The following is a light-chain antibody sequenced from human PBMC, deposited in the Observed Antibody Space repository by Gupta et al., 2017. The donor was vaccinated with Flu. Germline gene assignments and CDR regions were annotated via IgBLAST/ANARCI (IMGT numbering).Light chain of an antibody. CDR2: NTN. CDR3: VLYMDSGISV. CDR1: PGSVSSSYY. Sequence: QTVAMQELSFPVAPGGTVTLTSGLVPGSVSSSYYASWYHPIPDLAPRTLIYNTNTRSSGVPDLFSCSILGNKAALSITGAQAEDESDYYCVLYMDSGISVFGGGTKLTVL. V-gene: IGLV8-61*01. J-gene: IGLJ3*02.